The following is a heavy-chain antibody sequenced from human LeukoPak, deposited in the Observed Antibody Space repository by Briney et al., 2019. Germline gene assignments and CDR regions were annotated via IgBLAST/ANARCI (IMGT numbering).Heavy chain of an antibody. CDR1: GYTLITYH. V-gene: IGHV1-46*01. Sequence: ASVKVSCKASGYTLITYHVHWVRQAPGQGLEWMGLINPSGGATSYAQKFQGRVTMTRDTSTSTVYMELSSLRSEDTAVYYCSVEGSGSYLYFDYWGQGTLVTVSS. J-gene: IGHJ4*02. CDR3: SVEGSGSYLYFDY. D-gene: IGHD3-10*01. CDR2: INPSGGAT.